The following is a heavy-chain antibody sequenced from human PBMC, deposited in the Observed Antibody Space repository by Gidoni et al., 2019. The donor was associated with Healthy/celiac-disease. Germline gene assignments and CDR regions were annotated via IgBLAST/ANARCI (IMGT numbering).Heavy chain of an antibody. CDR2: IYSGGSP. D-gene: IGHD6-13*01. V-gene: IGHV3-53*01. J-gene: IGHJ6*02. Sequence: EVQLVASGGGLLQPGGSLRLSCAAAGFPVSSNYMCWVRQAPGKGLEWVSVIYSGGSPYYADSVKGRFTISRDNSKNTLYLQMNSLRAEDTAVYYCARGSSNDYYYYGMDVWGQGTTVTVSS. CDR1: GFPVSSNY. CDR3: ARGSSNDYYYYGMDV.